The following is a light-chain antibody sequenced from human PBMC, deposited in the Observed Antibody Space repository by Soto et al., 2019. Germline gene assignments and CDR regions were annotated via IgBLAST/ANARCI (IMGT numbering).Light chain of an antibody. CDR1: QGISSY. Sequence: IQLTKTPSSLSASVGDRVTVTCRASQGISSYLAWYQQKPGKAPKLLIYSASTLQSGVPSRSSGSGSGTDFTLTISSLQPEDFATYYCQQLNSYPQAITFGQGTRLEIK. CDR2: SAS. V-gene: IGKV1-9*01. J-gene: IGKJ5*01. CDR3: QQLNSYPQAIT.